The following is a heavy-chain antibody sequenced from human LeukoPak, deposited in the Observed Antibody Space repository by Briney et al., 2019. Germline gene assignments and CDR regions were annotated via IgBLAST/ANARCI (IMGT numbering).Heavy chain of an antibody. CDR3: ARVFYYDSSGPFDY. CDR1: GYTFTGYY. V-gene: IGHV1-2*02. CDR2: INPNSGGT. Sequence: ASVKVSCEASGYTFTGYYMHWVRQAPGQGLEWMGWINPNSGGTNYAQKFQGRVTMTRDTSISTAYMELSRLRSDDTAVYYCARVFYYDSSGPFDYWGQGTLVTVSS. D-gene: IGHD3-22*01. J-gene: IGHJ4*02.